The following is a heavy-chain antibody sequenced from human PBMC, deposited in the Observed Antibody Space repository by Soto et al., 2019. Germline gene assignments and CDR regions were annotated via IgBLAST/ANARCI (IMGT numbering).Heavy chain of an antibody. J-gene: IGHJ3*02. CDR3: ARAFRWSVIVNPDGFDT. D-gene: IGHD2-21*01. Sequence: ASVKVSCKASGYTFTSYAMHWVRQAPGQRLEWMGWINAGNGNTKYSQKFQGRVTITRDTSASTAYMELSSLRSEDTAVYYCARAFRWSVIVNPDGFDTWGQGTRV. CDR1: GYTFTSYA. V-gene: IGHV1-3*01. CDR2: INAGNGNT.